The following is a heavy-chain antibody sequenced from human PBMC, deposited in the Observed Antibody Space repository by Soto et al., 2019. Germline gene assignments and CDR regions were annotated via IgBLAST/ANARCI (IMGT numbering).Heavy chain of an antibody. Sequence: EVQLLESGGGLVQPGGSLRLSCAASGFTFSSYAMSWVRQAPGKGLDWVSAISGSGGSTYYADSVKGRFTISRDNSKNTLYLQMNSRRSEDTAVYYCAKDLNRGYCSGGSCYSWYFDYWGQGTLVTVSS. CDR2: ISGSGGST. J-gene: IGHJ4*02. CDR3: AKDLNRGYCSGGSCYSWYFDY. D-gene: IGHD2-15*01. CDR1: GFTFSSYA. V-gene: IGHV3-23*01.